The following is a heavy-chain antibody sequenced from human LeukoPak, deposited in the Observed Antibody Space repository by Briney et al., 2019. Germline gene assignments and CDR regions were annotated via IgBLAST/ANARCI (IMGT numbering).Heavy chain of an antibody. V-gene: IGHV3-33*01. Sequence: GGSLRLSCAASGFTFSRNGMHWVRQAPGKGLEWVALIYYDGSNKYYVDSVKGRFTISRDNSKNMVYLQMNSLRAEDTAVYYCARDLLYSGSYSWYFDLWGRGTPVAVSS. D-gene: IGHD1-26*01. CDR2: IYYDGSNK. CDR1: GFTFSRNG. J-gene: IGHJ2*01. CDR3: ARDLLYSGSYSWYFDL.